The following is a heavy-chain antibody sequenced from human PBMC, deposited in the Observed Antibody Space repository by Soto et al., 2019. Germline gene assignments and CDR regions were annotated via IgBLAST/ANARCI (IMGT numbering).Heavy chain of an antibody. CDR1: GFNFSVSG. V-gene: IGHV3-21*05. CDR2: ISSSSSYT. CDR3: ARGGATVTSDAFDI. Sequence: GSLRLSCAASGFNFSVSGVHWVRQVSGKGLEWVSYISSSSSYTNYADSVKGRFTISRDNAKNSLYLQMNSLRAEDTAVYYCARGGATVTSDAFDIWGQGTMVTVSS. D-gene: IGHD4-17*01. J-gene: IGHJ3*02.